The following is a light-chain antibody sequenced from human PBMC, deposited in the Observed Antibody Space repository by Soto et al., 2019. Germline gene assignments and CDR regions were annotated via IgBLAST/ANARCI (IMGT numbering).Light chain of an antibody. J-gene: IGKJ1*01. CDR2: AAS. Sequence: DIQMTQSPSSLSASVGDRVAITCRASQTISIYVNWYQQKPGKAPKLLIYAASNLQSGVPSRFSGSGSGTDFTLAISSLQPEDFATYYCQQTYSTPWTFGQGSKVEIK. V-gene: IGKV1-39*01. CDR3: QQTYSTPWT. CDR1: QTISIY.